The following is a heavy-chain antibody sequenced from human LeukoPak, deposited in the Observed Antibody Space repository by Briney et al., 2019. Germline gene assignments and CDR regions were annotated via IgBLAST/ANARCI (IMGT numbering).Heavy chain of an antibody. V-gene: IGHV3-30*03. J-gene: IGHJ4*02. CDR3: AGPITIFIPTYDGY. CDR1: GFTFSSYS. Sequence: GGSLRLSCAASGFTFSSYSMNWVRQAPGKGLEWVAVISYDGSNKYYADSVKGRFTISRDNSKNTLYLQMNSLRAEDTAVYYCAGPITIFIPTYDGYWGQGTLVTVSS. CDR2: ISYDGSNK. D-gene: IGHD3-3*01.